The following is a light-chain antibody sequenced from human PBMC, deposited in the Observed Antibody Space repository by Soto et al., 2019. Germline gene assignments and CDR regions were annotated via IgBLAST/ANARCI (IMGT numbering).Light chain of an antibody. J-gene: IGKJ4*01. Sequence: EVVLTQSPGTLSLSPGERATLSCRASQSVNSKYLAWYRQKPGQAPRLLMYAISSRAAGIPDRFSGSGSGTDFTLTISRLEPEDLAVYYCQQYDNSHLTFGGGTKVEI. CDR2: AIS. CDR1: QSVNSKY. CDR3: QQYDNSHLT. V-gene: IGKV3-20*01.